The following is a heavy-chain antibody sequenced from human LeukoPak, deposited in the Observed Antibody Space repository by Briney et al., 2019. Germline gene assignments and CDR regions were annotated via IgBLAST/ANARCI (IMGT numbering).Heavy chain of an antibody. CDR1: GLTFSSHW. D-gene: IGHD6-19*01. Sequence: GGSLRLSCAASGLTFSSHWMHWVRQAPGKGLVWVSRITNDGSSTTYADSVKGRFTISRDNAENMLYLQVNNLRSEDTAVYYCARSMTAGNSFWGYWGQGTLVTVSA. V-gene: IGHV3-74*01. J-gene: IGHJ4*02. CDR2: ITNDGSST. CDR3: ARSMTAGNSFWGY.